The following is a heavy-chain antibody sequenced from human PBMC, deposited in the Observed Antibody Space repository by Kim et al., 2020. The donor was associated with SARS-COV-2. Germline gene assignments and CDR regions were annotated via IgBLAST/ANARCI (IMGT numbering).Heavy chain of an antibody. CDR3: AKLIFLTPLRGANGWFDP. J-gene: IGHJ5*02. Sequence: GGSLRLSCAASGFTFSSYAMSWVRQAPGKGLEWVSAISGSGGSTYYADSVKGRFTISRDNSKNTLYLQMNSLRAEDTAVYYCAKLIFLTPLRGANGWFDPWGQGTLVTVSS. CDR2: ISGSGGST. V-gene: IGHV3-23*01. CDR1: GFTFSSYA. D-gene: IGHD2-8*01.